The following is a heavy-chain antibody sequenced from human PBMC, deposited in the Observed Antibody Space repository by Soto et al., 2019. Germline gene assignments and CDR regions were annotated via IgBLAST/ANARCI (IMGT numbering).Heavy chain of an antibody. V-gene: IGHV4-59*01. J-gene: IGHJ6*03. Sequence: SETLSLTCTVSGGSISSFYWGWIRQPPGKGLEWIGCVENSGSTNYDPSLKSRVTISVDTSKNQFSLKLSSVTAADTAVYYCARHTVWSGYYYYYMDVWGKGTTVTVSS. CDR1: GGSISSFY. CDR2: VENSGST. CDR3: ARHTVWSGYYYYYMDV. D-gene: IGHD3-3*01.